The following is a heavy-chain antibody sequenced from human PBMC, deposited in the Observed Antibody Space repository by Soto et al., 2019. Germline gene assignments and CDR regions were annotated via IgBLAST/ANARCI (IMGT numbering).Heavy chain of an antibody. J-gene: IGHJ6*02. Sequence: WASVKVSCKASGCTFSSYAISWVRQAPGQGLEWMGGIIPIFGTANYAQKFQGRVTITADESTSTAYMELSSLRSEDTAVYYCARDRYERGYYYYYGMDVWGQGTTVTVSS. V-gene: IGHV1-69*13. D-gene: IGHD1-20*01. CDR1: GCTFSSYA. CDR2: IIPIFGTA. CDR3: ARDRYERGYYYYYGMDV.